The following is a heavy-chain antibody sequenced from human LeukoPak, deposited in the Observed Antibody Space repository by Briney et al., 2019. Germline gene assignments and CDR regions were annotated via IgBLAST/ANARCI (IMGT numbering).Heavy chain of an antibody. V-gene: IGHV3-43D*03. CDR3: AKERNSGSYSYYFDY. Sequence: GGSLRLSCAASGFTFDDYAMHRVRQAPGKGLEWVSLISWDGGTTYYADSVKGRFTISRDNSKNSLYLQMNSLRAEDTALYYCAKERNSGSYSYYFDYWGQGTLVTVSS. J-gene: IGHJ4*02. CDR1: GFTFDDYA. CDR2: ISWDGGTT. D-gene: IGHD1-26*01.